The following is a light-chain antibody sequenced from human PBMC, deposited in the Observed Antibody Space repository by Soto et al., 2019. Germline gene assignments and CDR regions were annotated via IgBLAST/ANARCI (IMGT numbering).Light chain of an antibody. CDR3: QQYGSSPYT. J-gene: IGKJ2*01. CDR1: QSVSSSY. CDR2: GAS. V-gene: IGKV3-20*01. Sequence: EIVLTQSPGTLSLSPGERATLSCRASQSVSSSYLAWYQQKPGQAPRLLIYGASSRATGIPDRFSGSGSGTDLTLTISRLEPEDFAVYSCQQYGSSPYTFGQGTKLAIK.